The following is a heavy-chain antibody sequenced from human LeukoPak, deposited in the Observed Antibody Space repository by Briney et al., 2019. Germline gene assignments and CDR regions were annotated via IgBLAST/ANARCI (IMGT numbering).Heavy chain of an antibody. CDR2: ISYDGSDK. CDR1: GFTFSSYG. D-gene: IGHD5-12*01. J-gene: IGHJ4*02. Sequence: GGSLRLSCAASGFTFSSYGMHWVRQAPGKGLEWVAVISYDGSDKYYADSVKGRFTISRDNSKNTLYLQMNSLRAEDTAVYYCARDPNYSGYDPPDYWGQGTLVTVSS. CDR3: ARDPNYSGYDPPDY. V-gene: IGHV3-30*19.